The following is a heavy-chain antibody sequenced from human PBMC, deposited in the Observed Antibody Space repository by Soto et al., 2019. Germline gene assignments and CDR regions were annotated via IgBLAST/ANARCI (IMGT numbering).Heavy chain of an antibody. CDR2: ISGSGGST. J-gene: IGHJ4*02. D-gene: IGHD2-15*01. Sequence: HPGGSLRLSCAASGFTFSSYAMSWVRQAPGKGLEWVSAISGSGGSTYYADSVKGRFTISRDNSKNTLYLQMNSLRAEDTAVYCCAKDQFEVVAATYYYWGQGTLVTVSS. CDR3: AKDQFEVVAATYYY. V-gene: IGHV3-23*01. CDR1: GFTFSSYA.